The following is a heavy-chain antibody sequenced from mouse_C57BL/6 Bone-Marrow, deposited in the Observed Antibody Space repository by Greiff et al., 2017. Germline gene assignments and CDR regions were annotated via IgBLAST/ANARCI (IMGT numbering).Heavy chain of an antibody. J-gene: IGHJ1*03. CDR2: IDPSDSYT. CDR3: ARRGKITTVVAHWYFDV. CDR1: GYTFTSYW. Sequence: QVQLKQPGAELVMPGASVKLFCKASGYTFTSYWMHWVKQRPGQGLEWIGEIDPSDSYTNYNQKFKGKSTLTVDKSSSTADMQLCSLTSEDSAVYYCARRGKITTVVAHWYFDVWGTGTTVTVSS. D-gene: IGHD1-1*01. V-gene: IGHV1-69*01.